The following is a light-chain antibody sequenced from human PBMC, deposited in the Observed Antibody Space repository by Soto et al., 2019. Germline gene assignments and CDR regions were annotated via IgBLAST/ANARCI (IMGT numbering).Light chain of an antibody. Sequence: QSALTQPPSVSGAPGQRVTISCTGSSSNIGAGHDVHWCQQLPGTAPKLLIYGNGNRPSGVPDRFSGSKSGTSASLAITGLQAEDEADYYCQSYDSSLSGSEVFGTGTKVTVL. J-gene: IGLJ1*01. CDR3: QSYDSSLSGSEV. CDR2: GNG. CDR1: SSNIGAGHD. V-gene: IGLV1-40*01.